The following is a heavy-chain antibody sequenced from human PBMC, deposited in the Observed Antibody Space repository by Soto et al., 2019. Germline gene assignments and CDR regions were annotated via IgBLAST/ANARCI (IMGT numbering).Heavy chain of an antibody. CDR2: IYPGDSET. CDR1: GYTFNTYW. CDR3: ARQATVVTPYYFDL. V-gene: IGHV5-51*01. J-gene: IGHJ4*02. Sequence: EVQLVQSGAEVKKPGESLKISCKGSGYTFNTYWIGWVRQMPGKGLEWVGIIYPGDSETRYSPSFQGHVTISVDKSLNTAYLQWTSLEASDTAMYYCARQATVVTPYYFDLWGQGTLVTVSS. D-gene: IGHD2-21*02.